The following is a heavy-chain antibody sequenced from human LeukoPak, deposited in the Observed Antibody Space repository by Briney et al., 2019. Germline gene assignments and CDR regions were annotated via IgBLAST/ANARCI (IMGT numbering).Heavy chain of an antibody. V-gene: IGHV1-46*01. CDR1: GYTFTSYY. D-gene: IGHD6-13*01. J-gene: IGHJ4*02. Sequence: GASVKVSCKASGYTFTSYYMHWVRQAPGQGLEWMGIINPSGGSTSYAQKFQGRVTITADESTSTAYMELSSLRSEDTAVHYCARGIAGSETKFDYWGQGTLVTVSS. CDR2: INPSGGST. CDR3: ARGIAGSETKFDY.